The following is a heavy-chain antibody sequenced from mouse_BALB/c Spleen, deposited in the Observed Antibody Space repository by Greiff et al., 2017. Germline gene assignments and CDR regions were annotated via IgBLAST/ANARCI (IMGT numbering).Heavy chain of an antibody. Sequence: EVMLVESGGGLVKPGGSLKLSCAASGFTFSSYTMSWVRQTPEKRLEWVATISSGGGNTYYPDSVKGRFTISRDNAKNNLYLQMSSLRSEDTALYYCARSHPYYGNPWFACWGQGTLVTVSA. V-gene: IGHV5-9*03. J-gene: IGHJ3*01. CDR2: ISSGGGNT. D-gene: IGHD2-10*01. CDR1: GFTFSSYT. CDR3: ARSHPYYGNPWFAC.